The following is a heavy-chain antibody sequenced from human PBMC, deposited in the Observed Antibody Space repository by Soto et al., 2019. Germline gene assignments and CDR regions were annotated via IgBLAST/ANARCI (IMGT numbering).Heavy chain of an antibody. Sequence: QVQLVESGGGVVQPGRSLRLSCAASGFTFSSYGMHWVRQAPGKGLEWVAVISYDGSNKYYADSVKGRFTISRDNSKNTLDLQMNSLRAEDTAVYYCAKHPKRTWFGELLFFDYWGQGTLVTVSS. CDR1: GFTFSSYG. D-gene: IGHD3-10*01. V-gene: IGHV3-30*18. J-gene: IGHJ4*02. CDR3: AKHPKRTWFGELLFFDY. CDR2: ISYDGSNK.